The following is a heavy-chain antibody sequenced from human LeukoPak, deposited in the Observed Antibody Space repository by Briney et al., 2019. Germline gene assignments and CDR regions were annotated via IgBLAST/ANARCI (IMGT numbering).Heavy chain of an antibody. D-gene: IGHD3-22*01. Sequence: PGGSLRLSCAASGFTFSSYGMHWVRQAPGKGLEWVAFIRYDGSNKYYADSVKGRFTISRDNSKNTLYLQMNSLRAEDTAVYYCAKPFQTYYYDSSGLFTEVDYWGQGTLVTVSS. J-gene: IGHJ4*02. V-gene: IGHV3-30*02. CDR2: IRYDGSNK. CDR3: AKPFQTYYYDSSGLFTEVDY. CDR1: GFTFSSYG.